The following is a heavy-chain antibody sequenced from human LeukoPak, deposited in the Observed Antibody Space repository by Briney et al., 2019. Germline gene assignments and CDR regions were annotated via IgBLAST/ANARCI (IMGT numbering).Heavy chain of an antibody. V-gene: IGHV4-31*03. J-gene: IGHJ5*02. CDR1: GGSISSGGYY. CDR3: ARHVNYGGNSFVSNWFDP. CDR2: IYYSGST. D-gene: IGHD4-23*01. Sequence: SQTLSLTCTVSGGSISSGGYYWSWIRQHPGKGLEWIGYIYYSGSTNYNPSLKSRGTISVDTSKNQFSLKLSSVTAADTAVYYCARHVNYGGNSFVSNWFDPWGQGTLVTVSS.